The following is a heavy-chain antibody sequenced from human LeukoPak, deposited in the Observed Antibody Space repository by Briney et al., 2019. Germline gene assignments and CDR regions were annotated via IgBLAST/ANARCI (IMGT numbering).Heavy chain of an antibody. CDR2: LYYSGST. J-gene: IGHJ4*02. CDR3: ARGGYSSAWYVFDY. V-gene: IGHV4-59*01. D-gene: IGHD6-19*01. Sequence: PSETLSLTCTVSGGSISSYSWTWIRQPPEKGLEWIGCLYYSGSTIYNPSLKSRVTISLDTSKNQFSLKLTSVTAADTAVYYCARGGYSSAWYVFDYWGQGTLVTVSS. CDR1: GGSISSYS.